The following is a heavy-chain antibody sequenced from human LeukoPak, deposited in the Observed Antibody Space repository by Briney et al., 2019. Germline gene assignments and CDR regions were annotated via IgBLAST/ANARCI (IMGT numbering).Heavy chain of an antibody. J-gene: IGHJ4*02. CDR3: AKDISVGATPYYFDY. D-gene: IGHD1-26*01. CDR1: GFTFDDYA. V-gene: IGHV3-9*01. Sequence: GGSLRLSCAASGFTFDDYAMHWVLQAPGKGLEWVSGIIWNSGSIGYADSVKGRFTISRDNAKNSLYLQMNSLRAEDTALYYCAKDISVGATPYYFDYWGQGTLVTVSS. CDR2: IIWNSGSI.